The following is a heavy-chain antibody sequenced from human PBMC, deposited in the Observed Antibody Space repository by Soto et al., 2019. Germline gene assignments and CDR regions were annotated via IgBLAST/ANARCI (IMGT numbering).Heavy chain of an antibody. Sequence: QVQLVQSGAEVKKPGSSVKVSCKASGGTFSSYAISWVRQAPGQVLEWMGGIIPIFGTANYAQKFQGRVTITADESTSTAYMELSSLRSEDTAVYYCARDRDYYDSSGYYIPHPTYFQHWGQGTLVTVSS. J-gene: IGHJ1*01. V-gene: IGHV1-69*01. CDR2: IIPIFGTA. CDR3: ARDRDYYDSSGYYIPHPTYFQH. CDR1: GGTFSSYA. D-gene: IGHD3-22*01.